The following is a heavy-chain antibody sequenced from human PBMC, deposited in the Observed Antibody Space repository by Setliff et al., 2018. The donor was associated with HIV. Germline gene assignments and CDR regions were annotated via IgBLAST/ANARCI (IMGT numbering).Heavy chain of an antibody. J-gene: IGHJ5*02. CDR1: VGSLRSYY. CDR3: ASANWNYLGCWFDP. D-gene: IGHD1-7*01. V-gene: IGHV4-34*01. CDR2: INHSGST. Sequence: PSETLSLTCGVYVGSLRSYYWSWIRQSPGKGLEWIGEINHSGSTNYNPSLKSRVTISVDTSKNQFSLKLSSVTAADTAVYYCASANWNYLGCWFDPWGQGTLVTVSS.